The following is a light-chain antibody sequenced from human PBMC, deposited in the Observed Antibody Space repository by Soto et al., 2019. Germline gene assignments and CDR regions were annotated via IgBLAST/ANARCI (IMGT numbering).Light chain of an antibody. CDR1: SSYGGGYNY. Sequence: QSALTHPASVSGSPGQSIAISCIGSSSYGGGYNYVSWHQQHPGKAPKVVLYDVSNRPSGVSDRFSGSKSGNTASLTISGLQAEDEADYYCSSYTSSSTYVFGTGTKVTVL. J-gene: IGLJ1*01. CDR2: DVS. V-gene: IGLV2-14*01. CDR3: SSYTSSSTYV.